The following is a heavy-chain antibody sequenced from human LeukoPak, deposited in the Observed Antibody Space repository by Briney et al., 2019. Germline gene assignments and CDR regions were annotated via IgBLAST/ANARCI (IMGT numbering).Heavy chain of an antibody. J-gene: IGHJ4*02. V-gene: IGHV4-39*07. Sequence: PSETLSLTCTVSGGSISSSSYYWGWIRQPPGKGLEWIGSIYCSGSTYYNPSLKSRVTISVDTSKNQFSLKLSSVTAADTAVYYCARAIPIYSSSWFPSFEPFDYWGQGTLVTVSS. CDR3: ARAIPIYSSSWFPSFEPFDY. D-gene: IGHD6-13*01. CDR2: IYCSGST. CDR1: GGSISSSSYY.